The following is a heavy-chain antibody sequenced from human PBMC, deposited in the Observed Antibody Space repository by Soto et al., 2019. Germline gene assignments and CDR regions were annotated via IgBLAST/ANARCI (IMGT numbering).Heavy chain of an antibody. CDR1: GDSVSSNSAA. CDR2: TYYRSKWYN. Sequence: PSQTLSLTCAISGDSVSSNSAAWNWIRQSPSRGLEWLGRTYYRSKWYNDYAVSVKSRITINPDTSKNQFSLQLNSVTPEDTAVYYCARDQLYAKPEPHVYYYYMDVWGKGNTVTVSS. D-gene: IGHD2-8*01. J-gene: IGHJ6*03. CDR3: ARDQLYAKPEPHVYYYYMDV. V-gene: IGHV6-1*01.